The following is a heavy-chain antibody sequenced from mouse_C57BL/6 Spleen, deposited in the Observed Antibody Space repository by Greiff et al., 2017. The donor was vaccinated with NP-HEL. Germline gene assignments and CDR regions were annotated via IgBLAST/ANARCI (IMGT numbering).Heavy chain of an antibody. D-gene: IGHD2-4*01. CDR3: ARGGYYDYPWFAY. CDR2: ISDGGSYT. V-gene: IGHV5-4*01. J-gene: IGHJ3*01. Sequence: EVQVVESGGGLVKPGGSLKLSCAASGFTFSSYAMSWVRQTPEKRLEWVATISDGGSYTYYPDNVKGRFTISRDNAKNNLYLQMSHLKSEDTAMYYCARGGYYDYPWFAYWGQGTLVTVSA. CDR1: GFTFSSYA.